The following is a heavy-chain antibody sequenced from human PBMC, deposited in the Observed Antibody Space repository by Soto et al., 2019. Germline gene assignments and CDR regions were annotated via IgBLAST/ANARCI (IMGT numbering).Heavy chain of an antibody. V-gene: IGHV4-4*02. CDR3: ARVVVVSLYYYYGMDV. J-gene: IGHJ6*02. CDR1: GGSIRSSNW. Sequence: QVQLQESGPGLVKPSGTLSLACAVSGGSIRSSNWWSWVRQPPGKGLEWIGEIYHSGSTNYNPSLKSRVTISVDKSKNRFSLMLSSVTAADTAVYYCARVVVVSLYYYYGMDVWGQGTTVTVSS. D-gene: IGHD2-15*01. CDR2: IYHSGST.